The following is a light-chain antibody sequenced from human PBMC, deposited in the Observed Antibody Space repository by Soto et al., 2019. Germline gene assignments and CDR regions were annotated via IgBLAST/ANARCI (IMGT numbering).Light chain of an antibody. CDR2: TNN. CDR1: SSNIETNY. J-gene: IGLJ2*01. CDR3: AATDDSLGGPV. V-gene: IGLV1-47*02. Sequence: QSALTQPPSASGTPGQRVTISGSGSSSNIETNYVYWYQHLPGAAPKLLIFTNNQRPSGVPDRFSASKSGTSASLAISGLRSEDEGDYYCAATDDSLGGPVFGGGTKVTVL.